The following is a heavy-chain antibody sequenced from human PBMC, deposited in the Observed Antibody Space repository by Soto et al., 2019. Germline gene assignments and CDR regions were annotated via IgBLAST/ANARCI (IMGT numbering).Heavy chain of an antibody. CDR1: GYTFTGYY. CDR2: INPNSGGT. CDR3: ARGGQERTTVRVYYYYMDV. D-gene: IGHD4-17*01. Sequence: GASVKVSCKASGYTFTGYYMHWVRQAPGQGLEWMGWINPNSGGTNYAQKLQGWVTMTRDTSISTAYMELSRLRSDDTAVYYCARGGQERTTVRVYYYYMDVWGKGTTVTVSS. V-gene: IGHV1-2*04. J-gene: IGHJ6*03.